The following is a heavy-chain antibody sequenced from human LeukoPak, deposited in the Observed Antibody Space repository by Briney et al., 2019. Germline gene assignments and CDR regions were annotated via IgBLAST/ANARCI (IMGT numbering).Heavy chain of an antibody. J-gene: IGHJ5*02. V-gene: IGHV3-7*03. CDR3: AREEYGLPFDP. D-gene: IGHD4-11*01. CDR2: INHNGNVN. CDR1: GFTFSSYW. Sequence: GGSLRLSCAASGFTFSSYWMNWARQAPGKGLEWVASINHNGNVNYYVDSVKGRFTISRDNAKNSLYLQMSNLRAEDTAVYYCAREEYGLPFDPWGQGTLVTVSS.